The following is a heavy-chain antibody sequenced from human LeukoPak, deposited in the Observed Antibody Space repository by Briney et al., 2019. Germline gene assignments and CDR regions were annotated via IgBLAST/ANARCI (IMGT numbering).Heavy chain of an antibody. Sequence: ASETLSLTCTVSGGSISNYYWSWIRQPPGKGLEWIGYIYYSGSTNYNPSLKSRVTISVDTSKNQFSLKLSSVTAADTAVYYCARMNAQKVLPAFDIWGQGTMVTVSS. CDR3: ARMNAQKVLPAFDI. V-gene: IGHV4-59*01. CDR1: GGSISNYY. J-gene: IGHJ3*02. D-gene: IGHD1-1*01. CDR2: IYYSGST.